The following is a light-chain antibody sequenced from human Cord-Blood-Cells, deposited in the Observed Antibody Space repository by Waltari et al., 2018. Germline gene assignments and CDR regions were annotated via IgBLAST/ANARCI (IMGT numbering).Light chain of an antibody. V-gene: IGLV2-23*02. CDR2: EVS. CDR1: SSDVGSYNL. Sequence: QSALTQPASVSGSPGQSITISCTGTSSDVGSYNLVSWYQQHPGKAPKLMIYEVSKRPSGVSNLFSGSKSGNTASLTISGLQAEDDADYYCCSYAGSSTFAYVFGTGTKVTVL. CDR3: CSYAGSSTFAYV. J-gene: IGLJ1*01.